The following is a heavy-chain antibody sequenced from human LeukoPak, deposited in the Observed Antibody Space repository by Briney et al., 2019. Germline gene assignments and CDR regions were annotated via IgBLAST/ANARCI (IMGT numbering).Heavy chain of an antibody. CDR1: GFTFSSYA. D-gene: IGHD2-2*03. CDR2: ISGSSPYT. CDR3: AKHGYCSGISCFFDF. V-gene: IGHV3-23*01. J-gene: IGHJ4*02. Sequence: HAGGSLRLSCAASGFTFSSYAMSWVRQAPGKGLEWVSGISGSSPYTFYTDSVKGRFTISRDSSKNTLYLQMNSLRAEDTALYYCAKHGYCSGISCFFDFWGQGTLVTVSS.